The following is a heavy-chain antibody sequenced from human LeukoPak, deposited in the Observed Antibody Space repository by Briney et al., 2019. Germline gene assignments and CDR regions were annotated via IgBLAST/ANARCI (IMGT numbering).Heavy chain of an antibody. CDR3: ARAEKQQPYAFDI. CDR1: GFTFSSYS. J-gene: IGHJ3*02. D-gene: IGHD6-13*01. V-gene: IGHV3-21*01. Sequence: GGSLRLSCAASGFTFSSYSMNWVRQAPGKGLEWVSSISSSSSYIHYADSVKGRFTISRDNAKNSLYLQVNSLRAEDTAVYYCARAEKQQPYAFDIWGQGTTVTVSS. CDR2: ISSSSSYI.